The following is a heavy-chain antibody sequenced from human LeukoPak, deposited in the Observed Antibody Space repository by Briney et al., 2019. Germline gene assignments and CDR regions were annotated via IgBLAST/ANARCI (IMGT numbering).Heavy chain of an antibody. CDR3: ACPQYGSGVDF. V-gene: IGHV4-39*01. J-gene: IGHJ4*02. D-gene: IGHD3-10*01. CDR2: IYYSGST. Sequence: SETLSLTCTVSDDSITIYYWTWIRQHPGKGLEWIGSIYYSGSTYYNPSLKSRVTISVDTSKNQFSLKLSSVTAADTAVYYCACPQYGSGVDFGGQGTLVTVSS. CDR1: DDSITIYY.